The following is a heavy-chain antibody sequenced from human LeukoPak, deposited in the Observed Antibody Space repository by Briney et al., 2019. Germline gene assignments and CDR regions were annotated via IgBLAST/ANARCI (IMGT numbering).Heavy chain of an antibody. D-gene: IGHD1-26*01. Sequence: PSETLSLTCIVSNYSITSGYYWGWIRQPPGKGLEWIGSVYHSGSTYYNPSLKSRVTISVDTSKNQFSLKLSSVTAADTAVYYCTRSSGSYALFDYWGQGTLVIVSS. V-gene: IGHV4-38-2*02. J-gene: IGHJ4*02. CDR2: VYHSGST. CDR3: TRSSGSYALFDY. CDR1: NYSITSGYY.